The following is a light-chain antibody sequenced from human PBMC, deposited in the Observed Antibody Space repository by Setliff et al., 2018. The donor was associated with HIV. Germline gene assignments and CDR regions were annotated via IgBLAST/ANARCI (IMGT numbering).Light chain of an antibody. CDR2: AAS. J-gene: IGKJ1*01. CDR3: QQCYSIPRT. V-gene: IGKV1-39*01. Sequence: IQMTQSPSSVSASLGDRVTITCRASQSVSTYLNWYQQKPGKAPYLLIYAASTLHSGVQSRFSGIGSGTDFSLTIGNLQPEDFSPYYCQQCYSIPRTFGQGAKVDIK. CDR1: QSVSTY.